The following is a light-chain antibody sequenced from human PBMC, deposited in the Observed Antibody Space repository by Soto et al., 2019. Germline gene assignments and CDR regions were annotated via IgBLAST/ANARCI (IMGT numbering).Light chain of an antibody. CDR1: QSVSSSY. CDR2: GAS. V-gene: IGKV3-20*01. CDR3: QQYGSSPYT. Sequence: EIALTQSPGTLSLSPGERATLSCRASQSVSSSYLAWYQQKPGQAPRLRIYGASSRATGIPDRFSGSGSGTDLTLTISRLEPEDFAMYYCQQYGSSPYTFGQGTKLEIK. J-gene: IGKJ2*01.